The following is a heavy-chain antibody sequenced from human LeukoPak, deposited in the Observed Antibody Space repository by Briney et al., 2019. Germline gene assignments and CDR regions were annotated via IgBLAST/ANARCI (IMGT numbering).Heavy chain of an antibody. J-gene: IGHJ4*02. Sequence: PSETLSLTCAVYGGSFSGYYWSWIRQPPGKGLEWIGEINHSGSTNYNPSLKSRVTISVDTSKNQFSLKLSSVTAADTAVYYCARGLGPGSGSPPGGYWGQGTLVTVSS. CDR1: GGSFSGYY. CDR3: ARGLGPGSGSPPGGY. CDR2: INHSGST. V-gene: IGHV4-34*01. D-gene: IGHD3-10*01.